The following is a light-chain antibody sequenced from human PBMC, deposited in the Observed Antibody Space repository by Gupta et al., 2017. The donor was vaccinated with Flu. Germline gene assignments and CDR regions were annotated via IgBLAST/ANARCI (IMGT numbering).Light chain of an antibody. J-gene: IGLJ3*02. CDR3: AAWDDSLNGLWV. V-gene: IGLV1-44*01. Sequence: QPVPPQPISDSGSTVQRVTISCSGTSSNIGSKVVSWYQHLPGRAPKLLLYNDNQRPSGVPDRFSGSKSGTLASLAISGLQSEDEADYYCAAWDDSLNGLWVFGGGTQLTVL. CDR2: NDN. CDR1: SSNIGSKV.